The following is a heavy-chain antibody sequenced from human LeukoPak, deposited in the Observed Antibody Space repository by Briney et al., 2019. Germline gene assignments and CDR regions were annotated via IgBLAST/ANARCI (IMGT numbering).Heavy chain of an antibody. Sequence: PGGSLRLSCAASGFTFSSYSMNWVRQAPGKGLEWVSSISSSSSYIYYADSVKGRFTISRDNAKNSLYLQMNSLRAEDTAVYYCARDGTQMATILGYWGQGTLVTVSS. D-gene: IGHD5-24*01. V-gene: IGHV3-21*01. CDR1: GFTFSSYS. CDR3: ARDGTQMATILGY. CDR2: ISSSSSYI. J-gene: IGHJ4*02.